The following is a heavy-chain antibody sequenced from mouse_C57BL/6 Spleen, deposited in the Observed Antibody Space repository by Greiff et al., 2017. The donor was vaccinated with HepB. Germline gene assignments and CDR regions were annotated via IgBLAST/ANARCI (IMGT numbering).Heavy chain of an antibody. J-gene: IGHJ4*01. V-gene: IGHV5-6*01. CDR3: ARQGITEVVEGSMDD. D-gene: IGHD1-1*01. CDR2: ISSGGSYT. Sequence: DVHLVESGGDLVKPGGSLKLSCAASGFTFSSYGMSWVRQTPGKRLEWVATISSGGSYTYYPDSVKGRFTISRDNAKNTLYLQMSSLKSEDTAMYNCARQGITEVVEGSMDDWGKGTSVTVSS. CDR1: GFTFSSYG.